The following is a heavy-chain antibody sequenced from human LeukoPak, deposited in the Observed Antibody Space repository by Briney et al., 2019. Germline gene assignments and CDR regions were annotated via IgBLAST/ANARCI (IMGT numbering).Heavy chain of an antibody. CDR3: ARSRRRYCSSTSHHTPPSDCGMDV. Sequence: GASVKVSCKASGYTFTGYYMHWVRQATGQGLEWMGWMNPNSGNTGYAQKFQGRVTMTRNTSISTAYMELSSLRSEDTAVYYCARSRRRYCSSTSHHTPPSDCGMDVWGQGTTVTVSS. V-gene: IGHV1-8*02. CDR2: MNPNSGNT. J-gene: IGHJ6*02. D-gene: IGHD2-2*01. CDR1: GYTFTGYY.